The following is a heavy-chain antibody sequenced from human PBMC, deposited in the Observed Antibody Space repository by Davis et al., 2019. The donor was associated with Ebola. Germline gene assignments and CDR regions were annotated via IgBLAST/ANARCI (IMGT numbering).Heavy chain of an antibody. CDR1: GGSISSSSYY. D-gene: IGHD3-10*01. J-gene: IGHJ3*02. Sequence: PGGSLRLSCTVSGGSISSSSYYWGWIRQPPGKGLEWIGSIYYSGSTNYNPSLKSRVTISVDTSKNQFSLKLSSVTAADTAVYYCARGLVGSFWFSVGSAFDIWGQGTMVTVSS. CDR3: ARGLVGSFWFSVGSAFDI. V-gene: IGHV4-39*07. CDR2: IYYSGST.